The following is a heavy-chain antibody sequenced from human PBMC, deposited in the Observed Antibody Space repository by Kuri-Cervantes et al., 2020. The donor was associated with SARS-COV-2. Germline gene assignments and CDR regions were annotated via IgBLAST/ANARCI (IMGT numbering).Heavy chain of an antibody. D-gene: IGHD3-3*01. CDR1: GFTFSSYW. J-gene: IGHJ4*02. CDR3: ARDIVTVDYDFWSGYYGPSYFDY. Sequence: GESLKISCAASGFTFSSYWMHWVRQAPGKGLVWVSRINSDGSSTSYADSVKGRFTISRDNAKNTLYLQMNSLRAEDTAVYYCARDIVTVDYDFWSGYYGPSYFDYWGQGTLVTDSS. CDR2: INSDGSST. V-gene: IGHV3-74*01.